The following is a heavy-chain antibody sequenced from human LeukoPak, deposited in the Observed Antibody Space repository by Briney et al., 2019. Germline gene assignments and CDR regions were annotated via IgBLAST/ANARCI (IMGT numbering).Heavy chain of an antibody. CDR2: ISGSSNTI. CDR3: ARAVTTVTRGGLVFDY. J-gene: IGHJ4*02. V-gene: IGHV3-48*02. CDR1: GFTFSSYS. D-gene: IGHD4-17*01. Sequence: GGTLRLSCAASGFTFSSYSMKWVRQSPGKGLEWVSYISGSSNTIYYADSVKGRFTISRDNAKKSLYLQMNSLRDEDTAVYYCARAVTTVTRGGLVFDYWGQGTLVTVSS.